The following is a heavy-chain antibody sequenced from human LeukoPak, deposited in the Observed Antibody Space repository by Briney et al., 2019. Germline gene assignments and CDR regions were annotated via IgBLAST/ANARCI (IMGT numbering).Heavy chain of an antibody. CDR3: ARDWEAPYSSSWGGSWFDP. V-gene: IGHV4-34*01. Sequence: PSETLSLSCAVYSGSFNDYYWNWIRQPPGKGLEWIGEINHRGDTNYSPSLKSRVTISVDTSKNQFSLRLSSVTAADTAVYYCARDWEAPYSSSWGGSWFDPWGQGTLVTVSS. D-gene: IGHD6-13*01. J-gene: IGHJ5*02. CDR1: SGSFNDYY. CDR2: INHRGDT.